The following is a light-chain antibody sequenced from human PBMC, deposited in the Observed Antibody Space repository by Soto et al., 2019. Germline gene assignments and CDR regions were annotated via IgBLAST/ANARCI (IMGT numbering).Light chain of an antibody. CDR2: KTS. V-gene: IGKV1-5*03. CDR1: QRIDNW. CDR3: QQYYTMYT. J-gene: IGKJ2*01. Sequence: DIQMTQSPSTLSASVGDRVTITCRASQRIDNWLAWYQEKPGKAPKPLIYKTSTLASGVPSRFSGSASGTEFTLTISSLQPDDFATYYCQQYYTMYTFGRGTRLEI.